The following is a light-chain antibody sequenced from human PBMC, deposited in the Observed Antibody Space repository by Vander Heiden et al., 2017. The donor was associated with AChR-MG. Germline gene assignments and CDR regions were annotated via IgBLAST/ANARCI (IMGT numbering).Light chain of an antibody. CDR2: DVS. V-gene: IGLV2-14*03. J-gene: IGLJ3*02. CDR1: SSDVGGYNY. CDR3: SSYTSSSTLEV. Sequence: QSAMTQPASVSGSPGQLINISCTGTSSDVGGYNYVSWYQQHPGKAPKLMIYDVSNRPSGVSNRFSGSKSGNTASLTISGLQAEDEADYYCSSYTSSSTLEVFGGGTKLTVL.